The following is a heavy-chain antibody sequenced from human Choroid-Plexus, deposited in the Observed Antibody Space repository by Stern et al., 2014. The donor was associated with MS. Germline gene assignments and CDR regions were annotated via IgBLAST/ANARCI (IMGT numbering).Heavy chain of an antibody. CDR1: GFTFSNFG. D-gene: IGHD2-15*01. J-gene: IGHJ4*02. CDR2: ISYDGGDK. CDR3: AKDRQWSTYFFDY. V-gene: IGHV3-30*18. Sequence: VQLVESGGGVAQPGRPLILSCAASGFTFSNFGMHWVRQAPGKGLEWVSLISYDGGDKYYADSVKGRFTIFRDNSKNSLYIHMNSLRAEDTAVYYCAKDRQWSTYFFDYWGQGSLVTVSS.